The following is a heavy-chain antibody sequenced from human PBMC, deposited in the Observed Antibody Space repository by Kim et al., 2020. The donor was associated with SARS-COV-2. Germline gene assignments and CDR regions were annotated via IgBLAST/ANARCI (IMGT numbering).Heavy chain of an antibody. CDR3: ARDKDGYSYWSFDY. CDR1: GGSISSYY. CDR2: IYYSGGT. V-gene: IGHV4-59*13. D-gene: IGHD5-18*01. J-gene: IGHJ4*02. Sequence: SETLSLTCTVSGGSISSYYWSWIRQPPGKGLEWIGYIYYSGGTNYNPSLKSRVTISVDTSKNQFSLKLSSVTAADTAVYYCARDKDGYSYWSFDYWGQGT.